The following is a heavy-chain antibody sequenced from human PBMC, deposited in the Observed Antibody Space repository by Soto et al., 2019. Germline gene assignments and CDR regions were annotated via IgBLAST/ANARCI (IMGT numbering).Heavy chain of an antibody. V-gene: IGHV4-61*01. CDR2: IYYSGST. CDR1: GGSVSSGSYY. D-gene: IGHD3-22*01. CDR3: ARVTYYDSSGYYYFDY. J-gene: IGHJ4*02. Sequence: SETLSLTCTVSGGSVSSGSYYWSWIRQPPGKGLEWIGYIYYSGSTNYNPSLKSRVTVSVDTSKNQFSLKLSSVTAADTAVYYCARVTYYDSSGYYYFDYWGQGTLVTVSS.